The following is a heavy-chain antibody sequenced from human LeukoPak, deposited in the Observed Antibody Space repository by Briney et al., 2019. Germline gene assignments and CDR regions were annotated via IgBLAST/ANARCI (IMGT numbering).Heavy chain of an antibody. Sequence: SETLSLTCTVSGGSISSYYWSWIRQPPGKGLEWIGYIYYSGSTNYNPSLKSRVTISVDTSKNQFSLKLSSVTAADTAVYYCARHHHGDYCWFDPWGQGTLVTVSS. V-gene: IGHV4-59*08. CDR1: GGSISSYY. CDR2: IYYSGST. J-gene: IGHJ5*02. D-gene: IGHD4-17*01. CDR3: ARHHHGDYCWFDP.